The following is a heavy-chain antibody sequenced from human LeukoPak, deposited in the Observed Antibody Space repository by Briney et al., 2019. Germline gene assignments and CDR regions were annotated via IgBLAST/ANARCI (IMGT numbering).Heavy chain of an antibody. CDR2: IIPIFGTA. CDR1: GGTFSSYA. V-gene: IGHV1-69*13. J-gene: IGHJ3*02. D-gene: IGHD6-6*01. CDR3: ASLVQRNAFDI. Sequence: ASVKVSCKASGGTFSSYAISWVRQAPGQGLEWTGGIIPIFGTANYAQKFQGRVTITADESTSTVYMELSSLRSEDTAVYYRASLVQRNAFDIWGQGTMVTVSS.